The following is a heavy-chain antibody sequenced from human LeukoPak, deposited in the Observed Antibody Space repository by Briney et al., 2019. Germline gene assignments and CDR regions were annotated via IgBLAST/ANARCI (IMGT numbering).Heavy chain of an antibody. D-gene: IGHD2-2*01. V-gene: IGHV3-48*01. CDR1: GFTFSTYS. CDR3: ARALVVPAAMRGSPEYYYYFYMDV. CDR2: ISSSSSTI. Sequence: GGSLRLSCAASGFTFSTYSMNWVRQAPGKGLEWVSYISSSSSTIYYADSVKGRFTISRDNAKNSLYLQMNSLRSKDTGVYFCARALVVPAAMRGSPEYYYYFYMDVWGKGTTVTISS. J-gene: IGHJ6*03.